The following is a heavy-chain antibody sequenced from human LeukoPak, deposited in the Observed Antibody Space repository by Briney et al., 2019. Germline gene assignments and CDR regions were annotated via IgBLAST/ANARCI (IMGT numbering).Heavy chain of an antibody. CDR3: ATHYGSGSYYWD. Sequence: TPSETLSLTCAVYGGSFSGYYWSWIRQPPGKGLEWIGEINHSGSTNYNPSLKSRVTISVDTSKNQFSLKLSSVTAADTAVYYCATHYGSGSYYWDWGQGTLVTVSS. D-gene: IGHD3-10*01. CDR2: INHSGST. J-gene: IGHJ4*02. CDR1: GGSFSGYY. V-gene: IGHV4-34*01.